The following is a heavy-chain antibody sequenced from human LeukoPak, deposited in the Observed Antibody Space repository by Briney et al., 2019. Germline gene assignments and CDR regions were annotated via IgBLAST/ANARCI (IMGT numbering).Heavy chain of an antibody. CDR1: GFTFGKYW. CDR2: IKQDGSEK. J-gene: IGHJ3*02. D-gene: IGHD3-22*01. Sequence: GGSLRLSCVASGFTFGKYWMRWVRQAPGKGLEWVANIKQDGSEKYYVDSVKGRFTISRDNAKNSLYLQMNSLRAEDTAVYYCARARSYYYDSSGYSAFDIWGQGTMVTVSS. V-gene: IGHV3-7*03. CDR3: ARARSYYYDSSGYSAFDI.